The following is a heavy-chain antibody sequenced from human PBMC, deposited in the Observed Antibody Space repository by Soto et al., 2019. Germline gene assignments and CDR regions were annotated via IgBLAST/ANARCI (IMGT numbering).Heavy chain of an antibody. J-gene: IGHJ4*02. Sequence: QVQLVESGGGVVQPGRSLRLSCAASGFTFSSYDMYWVRQAPGKGLEWVAVIWNEGSIKYYADSVKGRFTISRDNSKNTLYLQMNSLGAEDTAVYYCAREGYGSGWSHGAGVFDCWGQGTLVTVSS. CDR3: AREGYGSGWSHGAGVFDC. D-gene: IGHD6-19*01. CDR2: IWNEGSIK. V-gene: IGHV3-33*01. CDR1: GFTFSSYD.